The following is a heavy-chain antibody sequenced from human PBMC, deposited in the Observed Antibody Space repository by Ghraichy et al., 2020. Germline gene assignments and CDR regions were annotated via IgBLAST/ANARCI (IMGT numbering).Heavy chain of an antibody. CDR3: AKGSERSGAFDV. CDR2: ILYDGSKT. Sequence: GGSLRLSCVASGFTFRSYGMHWVRQAPGKGLEWVAGILYDGSKTFYGDSVKGRFTISRDNSRNTLHLQVDSLRVEDTAVYYCAKGSERSGAFDVWGQGTAVSVSS. V-gene: IGHV3-30*18. D-gene: IGHD6-25*01. J-gene: IGHJ3*01. CDR1: GFTFRSYG.